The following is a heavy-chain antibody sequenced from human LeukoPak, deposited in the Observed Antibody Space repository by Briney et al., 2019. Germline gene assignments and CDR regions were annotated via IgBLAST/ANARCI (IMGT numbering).Heavy chain of an antibody. Sequence: ASVKVSCKASGGTFSSYAISWVRQAPGQGLEWMGRIIPIFGTANYAQKFQGRVTITADTSTDTAYMELSSLRSEDTAVYYCATDGPPSGSYFGEGYYYMDVWGKGTTVTVSS. CDR2: IIPIFGTA. V-gene: IGHV1-69*06. J-gene: IGHJ6*03. CDR3: ATDGPPSGSYFGEGYYYMDV. D-gene: IGHD1-26*01. CDR1: GGTFSSYA.